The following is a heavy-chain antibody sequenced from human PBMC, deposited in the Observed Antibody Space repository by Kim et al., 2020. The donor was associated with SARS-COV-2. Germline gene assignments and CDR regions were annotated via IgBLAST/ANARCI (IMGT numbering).Heavy chain of an antibody. CDR3: TRAHNIGSWASYYYYDIDV. CDR2: IRSKAYGGTT. Sequence: GGSLRLSCTASGFTFGDNAMSWVRQAPGKGLEWVGVIRSKAYGGTTEYAASVKGRFTISRDDSTSIAYLQMNSLKTEDTGVYYCTRAHNIGSWASYYYYDIDVWGKGTTVTVSS. V-gene: IGHV3-49*04. D-gene: IGHD1-26*01. CDR1: GFTFGDNA. J-gene: IGHJ6*03.